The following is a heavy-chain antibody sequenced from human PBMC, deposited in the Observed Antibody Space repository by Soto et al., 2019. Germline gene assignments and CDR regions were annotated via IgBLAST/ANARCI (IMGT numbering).Heavy chain of an antibody. CDR3: AKDSPYYDILTGYDLFDY. D-gene: IGHD3-9*01. J-gene: IGHJ4*02. CDR2: ISGSGGST. V-gene: IGHV3-23*01. Sequence: PGGSLRLSCAASGFTFSSYAMSWIRQAPGKGLEWVSAISGSGGSTYYADSVKGRFTISRDNSKNTLYLQMNSLRAEDTAVYYCAKDSPYYDILTGYDLFDYWGQGTLVTVSS. CDR1: GFTFSSYA.